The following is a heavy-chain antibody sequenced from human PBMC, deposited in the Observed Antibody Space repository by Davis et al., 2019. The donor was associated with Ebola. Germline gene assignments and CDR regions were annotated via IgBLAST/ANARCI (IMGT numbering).Heavy chain of an antibody. V-gene: IGHV4-34*01. CDR2: INYRGKA. CDR3: ARYYDFWSGSQEKWLNP. CDR1: GASGTDYY. Sequence: PSETLSLTCAVYGASGTDYYWAWIRQPPGKGLEWIGEINYRGKAAYNPSLTSRVTISVDTSHNPFSLPVPSVTAADTAVYYCARYYDFWSGSQEKWLNPWGQGTLVSVAS. J-gene: IGHJ5*02. D-gene: IGHD3-3*01.